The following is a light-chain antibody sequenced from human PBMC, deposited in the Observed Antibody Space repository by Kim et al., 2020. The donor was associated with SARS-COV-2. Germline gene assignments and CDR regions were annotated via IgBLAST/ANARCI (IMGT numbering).Light chain of an antibody. CDR3: SAWDSSLNVWV. J-gene: IGLJ3*02. V-gene: IGLV10-54*04. CDR1: NNNVGNQG. Sequence: QTATHTCTGNNNNVGNQGAAWLQQHQGHPPKPLSYRNNNRPSGISERFSASRSGDTASLTITGLQPEDETDYYCSAWDSSLNVWVFGGGTQLTVL. CDR2: RNN.